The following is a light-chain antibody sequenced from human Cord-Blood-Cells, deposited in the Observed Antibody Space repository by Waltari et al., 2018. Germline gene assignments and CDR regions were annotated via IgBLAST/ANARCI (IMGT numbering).Light chain of an antibody. CDR1: SSDVGGYNY. CDR3: AAWDDSLNGVV. V-gene: IGLV1-44*01. CDR2: SNN. J-gene: IGLJ2*01. Sequence: QCALTEPASWSGSPGQSITISCTGTSSDVGGYNYVSWYQQLPGTAPKPHTNSNNHRPSAVPDRFSGSKSGTSASLAISGLQSEDEADYYCAAWDDSLNGVVFGGGTKLTVL.